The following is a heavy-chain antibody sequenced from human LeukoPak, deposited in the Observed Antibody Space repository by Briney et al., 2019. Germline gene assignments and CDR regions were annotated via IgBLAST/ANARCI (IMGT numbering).Heavy chain of an antibody. Sequence: VASVKVSCKASGYTFTGYYIHWVRQAPGQGLEYMRWINPNSGGTNYAQKFQGRVTMTRDTSISTAYMELSRLRSDDTAVYYCARDLYQWLPSTRPRDYYYYMDVWGEGTTVTVSS. CDR1: GYTFTGYY. J-gene: IGHJ6*03. D-gene: IGHD6-19*01. CDR2: INPNSGGT. CDR3: ARDLYQWLPSTRPRDYYYYMDV. V-gene: IGHV1-2*02.